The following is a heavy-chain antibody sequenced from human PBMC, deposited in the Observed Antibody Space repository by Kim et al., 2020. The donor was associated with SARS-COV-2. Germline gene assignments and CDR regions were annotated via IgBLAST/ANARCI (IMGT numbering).Heavy chain of an antibody. CDR1: GFTFSSYS. CDR3: ARESSDYYDSSGYSDY. J-gene: IGHJ4*02. D-gene: IGHD3-22*01. Sequence: GGSLRLSCAASGFTFSSYSMNWVRQAPGKGLEWVSYISSSSSTIYYADSVKGRFTISRDNAKNSLYLQMNSLRDEDTAVYYCARESSDYYDSSGYSDYWGQGTLVTVSS. CDR2: ISSSSSTI. V-gene: IGHV3-48*02.